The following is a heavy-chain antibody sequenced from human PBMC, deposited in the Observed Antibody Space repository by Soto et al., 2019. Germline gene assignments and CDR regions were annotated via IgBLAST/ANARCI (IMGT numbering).Heavy chain of an antibody. CDR1: GFTFSSYG. Sequence: QVQLVESGGGVVQPGRSLRLSCAASGFTFSSYGMHWVRQAPGKGLEWVAVIWYDGSNKYYADSVKGRFTISRDNSKNKLYLQMNSLRAEDTAVYYCARGSSSGYSMDVWGQGTTVTVSS. J-gene: IGHJ6*02. D-gene: IGHD6-19*01. CDR2: IWYDGSNK. CDR3: ARGSSSGYSMDV. V-gene: IGHV3-33*01.